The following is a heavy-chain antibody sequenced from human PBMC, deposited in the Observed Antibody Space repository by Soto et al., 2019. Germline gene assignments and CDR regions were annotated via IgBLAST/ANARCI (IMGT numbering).Heavy chain of an antibody. CDR3: VRGSEFTGWYGIEV. CDR2: FEKQSDGGTA. J-gene: IGHJ6*01. D-gene: IGHD3-16*01. Sequence: EVQLVESGGGLVKPGGSLTLSCAASGFPLSNARMNWVRQAPGKGLEWVRRFEKQSDGGTADYKGPVRGRFFISRDDSKNTLFLHMSSLKPEDTAGYYCVRGSEFTGWYGIEVWGQGTTVIVSS. CDR1: GFPLSNAR. V-gene: IGHV3-15*07.